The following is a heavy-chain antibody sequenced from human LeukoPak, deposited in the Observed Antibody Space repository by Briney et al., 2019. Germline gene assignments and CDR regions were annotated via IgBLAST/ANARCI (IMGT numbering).Heavy chain of an antibody. CDR2: INSDGTLI. CDR3: ARDVWQWLVRSFAY. V-gene: IGHV3-74*01. Sequence: PGGSLRLSYAASGFTFSSYWMHWVRQAPGRGLVWVSRINSDGTLISYADSVKGRFTISRDNAKNTLYLQMNSLRAEDTAVYYCARDVWQWLVRSFAYWGQGTLVTVSS. J-gene: IGHJ4*02. CDR1: GFTFSSYW. D-gene: IGHD6-19*01.